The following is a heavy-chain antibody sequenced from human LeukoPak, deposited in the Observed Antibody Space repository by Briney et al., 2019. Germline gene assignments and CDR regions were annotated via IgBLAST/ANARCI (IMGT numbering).Heavy chain of an antibody. CDR1: GGSMSSYY. CDR3: ARDEQQNSYYMDV. Sequence: PSETLSLICNVSGGSMSSYYWSWIRQPPGKGLEWIGHIYYSGSTNYNPSLKSRVTISVDTSKNQFSLKLSSVTAADTAVYYCARDEQQNSYYMDVWGKGTTVTVSS. J-gene: IGHJ6*03. D-gene: IGHD6-13*01. CDR2: IYYSGST. V-gene: IGHV4-59*12.